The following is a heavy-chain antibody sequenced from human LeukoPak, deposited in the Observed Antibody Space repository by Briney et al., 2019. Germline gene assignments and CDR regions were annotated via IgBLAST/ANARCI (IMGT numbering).Heavy chain of an antibody. V-gene: IGHV4-4*02. CDR2: IHLDGRT. Sequence: SETLSLTCAVSGGSVSSTNWWTWFRQPPGKGLEWIGEIHLDGRTNYNPSLTGRLTMSVDLYENHISLKLTSVTAADTAVYYCAREGGFYRPLDYSGQGTLVTVSS. J-gene: IGHJ4*02. CDR1: GGSVSSTNW. CDR3: AREGGFYRPLDY. D-gene: IGHD3-3*01.